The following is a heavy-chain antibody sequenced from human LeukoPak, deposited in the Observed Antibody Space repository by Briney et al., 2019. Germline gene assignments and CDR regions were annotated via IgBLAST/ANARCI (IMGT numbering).Heavy chain of an antibody. Sequence: SETLSLTCAVYGGSFSGYYWSWVRQPAGKGLEWIGEVHQSGSTNYNPSLESRVTISVDKSHNQFSLKLSPVTAADTAVYYCARRDYYDSTGYFDSWGQGNLATVSS. D-gene: IGHD3-22*01. V-gene: IGHV4-34*01. J-gene: IGHJ5*01. CDR3: ARRDYYDSTGYFDS. CDR2: VHQSGST. CDR1: GGSFSGYY.